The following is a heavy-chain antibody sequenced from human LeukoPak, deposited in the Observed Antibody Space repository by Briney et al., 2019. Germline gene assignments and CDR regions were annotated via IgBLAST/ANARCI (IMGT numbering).Heavy chain of an antibody. CDR2: ISGSGGRT. V-gene: IGHV3-23*01. J-gene: IGHJ4*02. CDR3: AKEDEDSSSWYGGCVY. D-gene: IGHD6-13*01. Sequence: GGSLRLSCVASGFTFSNYAMSWVRQAPGKGLEWVSAISGSGGRTYYADSVKGRFTISRDNSKNTLYLQMNSLRAEDTAVYYCAKEDEDSSSWYGGCVYWGQGTLVTVSS. CDR1: GFTFSNYA.